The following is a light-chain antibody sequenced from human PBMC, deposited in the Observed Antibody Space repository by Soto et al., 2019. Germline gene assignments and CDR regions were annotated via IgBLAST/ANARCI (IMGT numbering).Light chain of an antibody. J-gene: IGKJ3*01. V-gene: IGKV3-20*01. Sequence: EVVLTQSPVTLSLSPGERATLSCRASQSVSSPYLAWYQQKPGQPPRLLIYGASSRATDIPDRFIGSESGTEFTLTIARLVHEDFAMYYCQQYGSSPFTFGPGTKVDI. CDR3: QQYGSSPFT. CDR1: QSVSSPY. CDR2: GAS.